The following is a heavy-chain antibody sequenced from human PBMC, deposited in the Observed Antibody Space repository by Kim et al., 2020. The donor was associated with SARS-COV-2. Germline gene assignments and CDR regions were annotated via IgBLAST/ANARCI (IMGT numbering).Heavy chain of an antibody. Sequence: SETLSLTCAVYGGSFSGYYWSWIRQPPGKGLEWIGEINHSGSTNYNPSLKSRVTISVDTSKNQFSLKLSSVTAADTAVYYCAKWGCSSTSCYMKPRYYYYCMDVWGQGTTVTVSS. CDR1: GGSFSGYY. V-gene: IGHV4-34*01. D-gene: IGHD2-2*02. J-gene: IGHJ6*02. CDR3: AKWGCSSTSCYMKPRYYYYCMDV. CDR2: INHSGST.